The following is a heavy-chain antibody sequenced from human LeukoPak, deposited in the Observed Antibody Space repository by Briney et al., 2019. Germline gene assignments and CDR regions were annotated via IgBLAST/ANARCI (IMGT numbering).Heavy chain of an antibody. CDR3: ARDLPITMVRGVKQGWFDP. D-gene: IGHD3-10*01. CDR1: GFTFSNYW. Sequence: PGGSLRLSCAASGFTFSNYWMNWVRQAPGKGLEWVANIKQDGSEKYYVDSVKGRFTISRDNAKNSPYLQMNSLRAEDTAVYYCARDLPITMVRGVKQGWFDPWGQGTLGTVSS. J-gene: IGHJ5*02. V-gene: IGHV3-7*03. CDR2: IKQDGSEK.